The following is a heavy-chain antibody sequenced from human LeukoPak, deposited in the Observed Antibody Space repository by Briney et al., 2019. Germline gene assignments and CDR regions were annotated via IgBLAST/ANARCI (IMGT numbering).Heavy chain of an antibody. Sequence: ASVKVSCKASGYTFTGYYIHWVRQAPGQGLEWMGWINPNSGGTNYAQKFQGRVTMTRDTSISTAYMELSRLRSDDTAVYYCAKENADAGAFDIWGQGTMVTVSS. V-gene: IGHV1-2*02. CDR2: INPNSGGT. CDR1: GYTFTGYY. J-gene: IGHJ3*02. CDR3: AKENADAGAFDI.